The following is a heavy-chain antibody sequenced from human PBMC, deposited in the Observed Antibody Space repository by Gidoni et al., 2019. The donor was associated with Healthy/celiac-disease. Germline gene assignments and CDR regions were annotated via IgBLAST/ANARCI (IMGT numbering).Heavy chain of an antibody. CDR1: GASFSGYY. V-gene: IGHV4-34*01. Sequence: QVLLRQWGAGLLTSSATLSLTCAFYGASFSGYYWRWIRQPPGKGLEWNGEINHSGSTNYNQPLKSRVTRSVDTYKNQFSLKLSSVTAADTAVYYCARGVSSWYNWFDPWGQGTLVTVSS. CDR3: ARGVSSWYNWFDP. D-gene: IGHD6-13*01. CDR2: INHSGST. J-gene: IGHJ5*02.